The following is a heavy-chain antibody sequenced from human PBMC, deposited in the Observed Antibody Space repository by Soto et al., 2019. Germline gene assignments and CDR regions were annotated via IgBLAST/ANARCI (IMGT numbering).Heavy chain of an antibody. CDR1: GGSISSSSYY. J-gene: IGHJ3*02. CDR3: ARHVPVTNDAFDI. CDR2: IYYSGRT. Sequence: QLQLQESGPGLVKPSETLSLTCTVSGGSISSSSYYWGWIRQPPGKGLEWIGSIYYSGRTCYNPSLKSRVTISVDTSTNQFALKLCSVTAADTVVYYCARHVPVTNDAFDIWGQGTMVTVSS. V-gene: IGHV4-39*01.